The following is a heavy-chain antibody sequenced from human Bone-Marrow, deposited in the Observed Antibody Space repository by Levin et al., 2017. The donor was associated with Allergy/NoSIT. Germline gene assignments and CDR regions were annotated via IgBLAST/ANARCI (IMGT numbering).Heavy chain of an antibody. CDR1: GGTFSSYA. D-gene: IGHD2-2*01. CDR3: AREAHCSSTSCRGLGAFDI. V-gene: IGHV1-69*13. CDR2: IIPIFGTA. Sequence: SVKVSCKASGGTFSSYAISWVRQAPGQGLEWMGWIIPIFGTANYAQKSQGRVTITADESTSTAYMELSSLRSEDTAVYYCAREAHCSSTSCRGLGAFDIWGQGTMVTVSS. J-gene: IGHJ3*02.